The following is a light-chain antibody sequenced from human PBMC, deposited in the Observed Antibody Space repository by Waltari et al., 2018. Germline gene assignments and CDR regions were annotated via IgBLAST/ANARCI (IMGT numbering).Light chain of an antibody. Sequence: EIVLTQSPGTLSLSRGERASLFCRASQSVRSNFLAWYQQKPGQAPRLLIYSASSRATGIPDRFSGSGSGTDFTLTISRLEPEDFAVYYCQQYGNSPYTFGQGTKLEI. CDR1: QSVRSNF. J-gene: IGKJ2*01. CDR2: SAS. V-gene: IGKV3-20*01. CDR3: QQYGNSPYT.